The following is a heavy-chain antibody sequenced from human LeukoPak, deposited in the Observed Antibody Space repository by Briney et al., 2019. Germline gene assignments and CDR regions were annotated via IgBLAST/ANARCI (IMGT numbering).Heavy chain of an antibody. D-gene: IGHD1-26*01. CDR3: ARGGYSGSYLYLDY. V-gene: IGHV1-69*05. CDR1: GGTFSSYA. Sequence: ASVKVSCKASGGTFSSYAISWVRQAPGQGLEWMGGIIPIFGTANYAQKFQGRVTITTDESTSTAYMELSSLRSEDTAVYYCARGGYSGSYLYLDYWGQGTLVTVSS. J-gene: IGHJ4*02. CDR2: IIPIFGTA.